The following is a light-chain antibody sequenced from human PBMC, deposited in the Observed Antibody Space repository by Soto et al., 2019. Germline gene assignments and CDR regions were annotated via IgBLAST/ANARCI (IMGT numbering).Light chain of an antibody. CDR2: DAS. Sequence: DIQMTQSPSTLSASVGDRVTITCRDSQSISSWLAWYQQKPGKAPKLLIYDASSLESGVPSRFSGSGSGTEFTLTISSLQPDDFATYYCQQYHSYSRTFGQGTKVEIK. CDR1: QSISSW. V-gene: IGKV1-5*01. CDR3: QQYHSYSRT. J-gene: IGKJ1*01.